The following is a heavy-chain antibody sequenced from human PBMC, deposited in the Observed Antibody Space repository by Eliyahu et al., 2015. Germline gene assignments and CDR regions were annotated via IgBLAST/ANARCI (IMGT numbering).Heavy chain of an antibody. CDR1: GFXFXSXW. CDR2: ISSSSSYI. V-gene: IGHV3-21*01. J-gene: IGHJ3*02. CDR3: ARAQWDIVVVVAATHADAFDI. Sequence: EVQLVESGGGLVQPGGSLRLXCAASGFXFXSXWIXXGRQAPGKGLEXVSSISSSSSYIYYADSVKGRFTISRDNAKNSLYLQMNSLRAEDTAVYYCARAQWDIVVVVAATHADAFDIWGQGTMVTVSS. D-gene: IGHD2-15*01.